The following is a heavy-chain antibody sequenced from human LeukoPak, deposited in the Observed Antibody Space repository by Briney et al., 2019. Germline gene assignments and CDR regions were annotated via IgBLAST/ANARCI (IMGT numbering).Heavy chain of an antibody. CDR2: IRYDGSNK. D-gene: IGHD2-8*01. CDR3: AKERGGYCTNGVCYGLDY. CDR1: GFTFSSSG. J-gene: IGHJ4*02. V-gene: IGHV3-30*02. Sequence: GGSLILSCAASGFTFSSSGMHWVRQAPGKGLEWVAFIRYDGSNKYYADSVKGRFTISRDNSKNTLYLQMNSLRAEDTAVYYCAKERGGYCTNGVCYGLDYWGQGTLVTVSS.